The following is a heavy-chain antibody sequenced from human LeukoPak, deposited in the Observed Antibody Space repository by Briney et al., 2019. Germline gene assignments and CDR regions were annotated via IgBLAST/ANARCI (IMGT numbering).Heavy chain of an antibody. V-gene: IGHV3-23*01. CDR3: AKEGGYYDSSGYYYPYYFDY. J-gene: IGHJ4*02. CDR1: GFTFSSYG. Sequence: GGSLRLSCAASGFTFSSYGMSWVRQAPGKGLEWVSAISGSGGSTYYADSVKGRFTISRDNSKNTLYLQMNSLRAEDTAVYYCAKEGGYYDSSGYYYPYYFDYWGQGTLVTVSS. CDR2: ISGSGGST. D-gene: IGHD3-22*01.